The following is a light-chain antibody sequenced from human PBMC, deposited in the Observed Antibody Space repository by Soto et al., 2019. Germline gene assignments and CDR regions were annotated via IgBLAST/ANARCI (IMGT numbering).Light chain of an antibody. CDR1: SSDVGGYNY. V-gene: IGLV2-14*01. Sequence: QSALTQPASVSGSPGQSITISCTGTSSDVGGYNYVSWYQQHPGKAPKLMIYDVTNRPSGVSNRFSGSKSSNTASLTISGLQAEDEADYYCSSYRSSSTFVVFGGGTKVTVL. CDR2: DVT. CDR3: SSYRSSSTFVV. J-gene: IGLJ2*01.